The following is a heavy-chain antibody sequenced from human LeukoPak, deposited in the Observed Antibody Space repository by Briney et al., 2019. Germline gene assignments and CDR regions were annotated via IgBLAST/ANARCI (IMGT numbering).Heavy chain of an antibody. CDR3: ARGGRYSSSWFRRDRYYFDY. D-gene: IGHD6-13*01. CDR1: GGSFSGYY. V-gene: IGHV4-34*01. J-gene: IGHJ4*02. CDR2: INHSGST. Sequence: SETLSLTCAVYGGSFSGYYWSWIRQPPGKGLEWIGEINHSGSTNYNPSLKSRVTISVDTSKNQFSLKLSSVTAADTAVYYCARGGRYSSSWFRRDRYYFDYWGQGTLVTVSS.